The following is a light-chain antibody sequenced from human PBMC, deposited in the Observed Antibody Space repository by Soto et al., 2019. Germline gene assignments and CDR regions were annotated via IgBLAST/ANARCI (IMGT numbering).Light chain of an antibody. Sequence: IVLTQSPGTLSLSPGERATLSCRASHSVSNNYLAWYQQKPGQAPRLLIYGASTRATGIPARFSGSGSGTEFTLTISSLQSEDFAVYYCQQYDNWPPAWTFGQGTKVDIK. CDR2: GAS. CDR1: HSVSNN. CDR3: QQYDNWPPAWT. V-gene: IGKV3-15*01. J-gene: IGKJ1*01.